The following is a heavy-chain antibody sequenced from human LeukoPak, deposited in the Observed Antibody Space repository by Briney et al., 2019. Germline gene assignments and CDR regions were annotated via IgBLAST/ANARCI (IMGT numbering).Heavy chain of an antibody. CDR2: IKQDGSEK. D-gene: IGHD3-22*01. CDR1: GFTFSSYW. Sequence: PGGSLRLSCAASGFTFSSYWMSWVRQAPGEGLEWVANIKQDGSEKYYVDSVKGRFTISRDNAKNSLYLQMNSLRAEDTAVYYCARSTAEDYYDSSGRGYYYYYGMDVWGQGTTVTVSS. V-gene: IGHV3-7*01. CDR3: ARSTAEDYYDSSGRGYYYYYGMDV. J-gene: IGHJ6*02.